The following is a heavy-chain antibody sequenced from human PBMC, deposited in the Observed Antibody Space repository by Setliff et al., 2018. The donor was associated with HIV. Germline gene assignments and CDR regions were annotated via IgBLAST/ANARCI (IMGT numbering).Heavy chain of an antibody. J-gene: IGHJ3*02. CDR3: AKDYGDGHNWGAFDI. CDR1: GFTFDDYA. D-gene: IGHD1-1*01. Sequence: GGSLRLSCEASGFTFDDYAMHWGRQAPGKGLEWVAGINWNSVSRAYADSVQGRFTISRDNAKNLVYLEVNSLRPEDTALYFCAKDYGDGHNWGAFDIWGQGIMVTVSS. CDR2: INWNSVSR. V-gene: IGHV3-9*01.